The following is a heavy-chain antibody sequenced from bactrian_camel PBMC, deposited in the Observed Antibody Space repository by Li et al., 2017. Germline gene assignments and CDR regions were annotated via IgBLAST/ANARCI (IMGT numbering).Heavy chain of an antibody. Sequence: HVQLVESGGGLVQPGGSLRLSCTGSGFSFSAYGMSWVRQAPGKGPEWVSGIYPDASTTFYADSVAGRFTISRDNGNNKLYLQMNSLKPEDTAVYFCAAVGSRMQTSNDNKAWGQGTQVTVS. D-gene: IGHD3*01. CDR2: IYPDASTT. V-gene: IGHV3S7*01. CDR3: AAVGSRMQTSNDNKA. J-gene: IGHJ4*01. CDR1: GFSFSAYG.